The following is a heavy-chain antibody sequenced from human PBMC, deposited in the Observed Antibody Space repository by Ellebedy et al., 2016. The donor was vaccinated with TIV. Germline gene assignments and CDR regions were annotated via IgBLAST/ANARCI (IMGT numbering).Heavy chain of an antibody. CDR3: ARAYYDILTGHWHWFDP. J-gene: IGHJ5*02. CDR1: GGSISSNY. CDR2: IYSSGAT. V-gene: IGHV4-59*08. D-gene: IGHD3-9*01. Sequence: MPGGSLRLSCTVSGGSISSNYWNRIRQSPGKGLEWIGYIYSSGATNYNPSLKSRVTISIHTSKNQFSLKLSSVTAADTAVYYCARAYYDILTGHWHWFDPWGQGTLVTVSS.